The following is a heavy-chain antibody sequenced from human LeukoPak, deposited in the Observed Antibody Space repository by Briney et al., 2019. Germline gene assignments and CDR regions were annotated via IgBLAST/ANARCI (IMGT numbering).Heavy chain of an antibody. D-gene: IGHD3-16*02. Sequence: ASVKVSCKASGYTFTSYGISWVRQAPGQGLEWMGWISAYNGNTNYAQKLQGRVTMTTDTSTSTAYMELSRLTFEDTAIYFCTIIRQEDIWGSYRQTTNWFDPWGRGTLVAVSP. CDR3: TIIRQEDIWGSYRQTTNWFDP. J-gene: IGHJ5*02. CDR2: ISAYNGNT. CDR1: GYTFTSYG. V-gene: IGHV1-18*01.